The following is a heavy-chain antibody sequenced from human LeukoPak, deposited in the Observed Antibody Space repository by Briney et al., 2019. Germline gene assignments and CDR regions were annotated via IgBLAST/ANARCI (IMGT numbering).Heavy chain of an antibody. CDR1: GFTFSSYA. Sequence: PGGSLRPSCAASGFTFSSYAMHWVRQAPGKGLEWVAVISYDGSNKYYADSVKGRFTISRDNSKNTLYLQMNSLRAEDTAVYYCAKEGDDFWSWGQGTLVTVSS. CDR2: ISYDGSNK. D-gene: IGHD3-3*01. CDR3: AKEGDDFWS. J-gene: IGHJ4*02. V-gene: IGHV3-30*04.